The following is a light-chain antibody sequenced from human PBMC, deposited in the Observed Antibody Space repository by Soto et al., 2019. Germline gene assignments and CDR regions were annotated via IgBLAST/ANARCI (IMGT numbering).Light chain of an antibody. CDR2: GAS. CDR1: QSLGGS. V-gene: IGKV3-15*01. CDR3: QQHNGYSERM. Sequence: IVMTQSPATLSVSPGERATLCGRASQSLGGSLAWYQKKPGQAPRRLIYGASTRVTGIPARFIGSGSGTEFTLTISSLQTDDFANYYCQQHNGYSERMFGQGTNVDI. J-gene: IGKJ1*01.